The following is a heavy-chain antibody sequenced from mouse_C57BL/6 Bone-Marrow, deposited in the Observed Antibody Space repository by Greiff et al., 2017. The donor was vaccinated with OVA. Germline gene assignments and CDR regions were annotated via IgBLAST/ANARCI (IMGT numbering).Heavy chain of an antibody. V-gene: IGHV1-62-2*01. Sequence: VQLQQSGAELVKPGASVKLSCKASGYTFTEYTIHWVKQRSGQGLEWIGRFYPGSGSIKYNEKFKDKATLTADKSSSTVYMQLSRLTSEDSAVYFCARHVDLLWLRRPHSYAMDYWGQGTSVTVSS. CDR3: ARHVDLLWLRRPHSYAMDY. J-gene: IGHJ4*01. CDR2: FYPGSGSI. CDR1: GYTFTEYT. D-gene: IGHD2-2*01.